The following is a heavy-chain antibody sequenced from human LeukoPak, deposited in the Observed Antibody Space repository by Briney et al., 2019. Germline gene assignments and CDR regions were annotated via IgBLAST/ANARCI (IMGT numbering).Heavy chain of an antibody. Sequence: SETLSLTCTVTGGSISRRSDYWGWIRQPPGKGLEWIGSIYYSGSTYYNPSFKSRVTISVDTSRNQFSLQLSYVTAADTAVYYCARSESVLGTTALNDFFDDWGQGSLVTVSS. V-gene: IGHV4-39*01. D-gene: IGHD1-26*01. J-gene: IGHJ4*02. CDR3: ARSESVLGTTALNDFFDD. CDR2: IYYSGST. CDR1: GGSISRRSDY.